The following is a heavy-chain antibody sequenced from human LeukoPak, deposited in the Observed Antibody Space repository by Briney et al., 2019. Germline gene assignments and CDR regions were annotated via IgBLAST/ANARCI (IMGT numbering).Heavy chain of an antibody. CDR2: ISAYNGHT. CDR3: ARDLTHRRNYDNSGYQIVPAF. D-gene: IGHD3-22*01. CDR1: GYTFTSYG. V-gene: IGHV1-18*01. Sequence: ASVKVSCKASGYTFTSYGISWVRQAPGQGLEWMGWISAYNGHTRYVQKLQDRVTMTTDTSTSTAYMDLRSLRSDDTAVYYCARDLTHRRNYDNSGYQIVPAFWGQGTLVTVSS. J-gene: IGHJ4*02.